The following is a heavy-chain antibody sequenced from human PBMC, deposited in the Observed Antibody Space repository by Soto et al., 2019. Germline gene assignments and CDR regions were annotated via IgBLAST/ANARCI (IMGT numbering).Heavy chain of an antibody. CDR3: AKVDDYIWGSYRTDDAFDI. CDR1: GFTFSSYG. CDR2: ISYDGSNK. Sequence: GGSLRLSCAASGFTFSSYGMHWVRQAPGKGLEWVAVISYDGSNKYYADSVKGRFTISRDNSKNTLYLQMNSLRAEDTAVYYCAKVDDYIWGSYRTDDAFDIWGQGTMVTVSS. J-gene: IGHJ3*02. V-gene: IGHV3-30*18. D-gene: IGHD3-16*02.